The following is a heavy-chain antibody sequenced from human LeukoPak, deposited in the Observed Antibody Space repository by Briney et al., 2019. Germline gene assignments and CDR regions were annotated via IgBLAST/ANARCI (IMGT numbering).Heavy chain of an antibody. J-gene: IGHJ4*02. Sequence: GGSLRLSCAASGFTFSGSAMHWVRQASGKGLEWVGRIRSKANSYATAYAASVKGRFTISRDDSKNTAYLQMNSLRAEDTAVYYCARDARRDLDYWGQGTLVTVSS. CDR1: GFTFSGSA. V-gene: IGHV3-73*01. CDR3: ARDARRDLDY. D-gene: IGHD2-2*01. CDR2: IRSKANSYAT.